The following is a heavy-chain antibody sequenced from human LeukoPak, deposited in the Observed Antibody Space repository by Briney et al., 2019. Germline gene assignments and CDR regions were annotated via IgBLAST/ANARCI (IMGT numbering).Heavy chain of an antibody. CDR3: ATTGDIVVVPAASGFDY. CDR1: GFTFSRYW. CDR2: MKQDGSEK. V-gene: IGHV3-7*03. Sequence: GGSLRLSCAASGFTFSRYWMSWVRQAPGKGLEWVANMKQDGSEKYYVDSVKGRFTISRDNSKNTLYLQMNSLRAEDTAVYYCATTGDIVVVPAASGFDYWGQGTLVTVSS. D-gene: IGHD2-2*01. J-gene: IGHJ4*02.